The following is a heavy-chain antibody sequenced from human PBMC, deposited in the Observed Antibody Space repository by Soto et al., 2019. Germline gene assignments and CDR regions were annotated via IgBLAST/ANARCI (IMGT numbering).Heavy chain of an antibody. D-gene: IGHD5-12*01. CDR3: ARGNHRWLQLWYFDL. CDR2: FIPIFGTA. CDR1: GGTFSSYT. Sequence: QVQLVQSGAEVKKPGSSVTVSCKASGGTFSSYTISWVRQAPGQGLEWMGGFIPIFGTANYAQKLQGRVTITADESTSTAYIELSSLRSEDTAVYYCARGNHRWLQLWYFDLWGRGTLVTVSS. J-gene: IGHJ2*01. V-gene: IGHV1-69*12.